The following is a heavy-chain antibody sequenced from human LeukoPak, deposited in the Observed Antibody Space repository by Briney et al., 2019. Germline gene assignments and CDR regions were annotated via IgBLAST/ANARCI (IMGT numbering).Heavy chain of an antibody. Sequence: GGSLRLSCAASGFSSSKAWMSWVRQAPGKGLEWVGRIKSKTDGETIQYAAPVEGRFTISRDDSKNTLDLQMNSLKTEDTAVYYCTTDSRTAAPPHFDYWGQGSLVTVSS. CDR2: IKSKTDGETI. D-gene: IGHD6-13*01. CDR1: GFSSSKAW. CDR3: TTDSRTAAPPHFDY. J-gene: IGHJ4*02. V-gene: IGHV3-15*01.